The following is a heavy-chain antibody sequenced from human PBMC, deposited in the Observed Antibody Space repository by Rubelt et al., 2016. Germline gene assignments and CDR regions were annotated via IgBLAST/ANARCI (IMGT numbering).Heavy chain of an antibody. V-gene: IGHV3-30*04. Sequence: LEWVAVISYDGSNKYYADSVKGRFTISRDNSKNTLYLQMNSLRAEDTAVYYCARDISRYSNYGYGMDVWGQGTTVTVSS. CDR2: ISYDGSNK. J-gene: IGHJ6*02. CDR3: ARDISRYSNYGYGMDV. D-gene: IGHD4-11*01.